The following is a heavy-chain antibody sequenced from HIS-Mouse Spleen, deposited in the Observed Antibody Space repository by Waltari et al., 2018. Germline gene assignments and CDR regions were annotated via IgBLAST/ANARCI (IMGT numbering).Heavy chain of an antibody. CDR3: AREIPYSSSWYDWYFDL. Sequence: QLQLQESGPGLVKPSETLSLTCTVPGGSLSISKYYRGRIRQPPGKGLEWIGSIYYSGSTYYNPSLKSRVTISVDTSKNQFSLKLSSVTAADTAVYYCAREIPYSSSWYDWYFDLWGRGTLVTVSS. CDR1: GGSLSISKYY. CDR2: IYYSGST. D-gene: IGHD6-13*01. J-gene: IGHJ2*01. V-gene: IGHV4-39*07.